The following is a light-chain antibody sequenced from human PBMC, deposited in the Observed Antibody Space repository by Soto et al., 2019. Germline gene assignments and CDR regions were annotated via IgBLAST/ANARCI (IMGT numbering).Light chain of an antibody. J-gene: IGKJ1*01. CDR2: GAS. CDR1: QSISSD. Sequence: ELVMTQSPATLSVSPGERATLSCRASQSISSDLAWYQQKPGQAPRLLIYGASTRASDIPARFSGSGSGTEVTLTISSLQSEDFAVYYWQQYNNWPPWTFGQGTKVEFK. V-gene: IGKV3D-15*01. CDR3: QQYNNWPPWT.